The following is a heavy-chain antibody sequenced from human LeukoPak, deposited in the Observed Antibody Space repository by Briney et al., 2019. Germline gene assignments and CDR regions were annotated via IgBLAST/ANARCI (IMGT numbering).Heavy chain of an antibody. D-gene: IGHD6-6*01. V-gene: IGHV4-34*01. CDR3: ARGFISARRGFDY. CDR2: INHSGST. CDR1: GGSFSGYY. J-gene: IGHJ4*02. Sequence: SETLSLTCAVYGGSFSGYYWSWIRQPPGKGLEWIGEINHSGSTNYNPSHKSRVTISVDTSKNQFSLKLSSVTAADTAVYYCARGFISARRGFDYWGQGTLVTVSS.